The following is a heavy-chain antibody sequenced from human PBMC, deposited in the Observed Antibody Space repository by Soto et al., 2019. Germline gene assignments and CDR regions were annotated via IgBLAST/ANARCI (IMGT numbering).Heavy chain of an antibody. J-gene: IGHJ6*02. Sequence: ASVKVSCKASGYTFTGYGISWVRQAPGQGLEWMGWISAYNGNTNYAQKLQGRVTMTTDTSTSTAYMELRSLRSDDTAVYYCARAGDILTGYYNPYCYYYGMDVWGQGTTVTVSS. V-gene: IGHV1-18*04. D-gene: IGHD3-9*01. CDR1: GYTFTGYG. CDR2: ISAYNGNT. CDR3: ARAGDILTGYYNPYCYYYGMDV.